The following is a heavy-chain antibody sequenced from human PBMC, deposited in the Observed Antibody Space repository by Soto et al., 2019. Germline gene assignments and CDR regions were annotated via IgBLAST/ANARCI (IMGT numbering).Heavy chain of an antibody. V-gene: IGHV5-51*01. CDR2: IYPGDSDT. CDR1: GYSFTSYW. CDR3: ARHRLERGYYYYYGMDV. D-gene: IGHD1-1*01. Sequence: PGESLKISCKGSGYSFTSYWIGWVRQMPGKGLEWMGIIYPGDSDTRYSPSFQGQVTISADKSISTAYLQWSSLKASDTAMYYCARHRLERGYYYYYGMDVWGQGTTVTVSS. J-gene: IGHJ6*02.